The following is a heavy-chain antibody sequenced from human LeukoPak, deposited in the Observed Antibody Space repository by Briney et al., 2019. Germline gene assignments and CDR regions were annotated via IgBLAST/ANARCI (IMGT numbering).Heavy chain of an antibody. J-gene: IGHJ4*02. D-gene: IGHD5-24*01. CDR2: IYYSGST. CDR3: ARGDVEMATITFDY. CDR1: GGSISSSSYY. V-gene: IGHV4-39*07. Sequence: SETLSLTCTVSGGSISSSSYYWSWIRQPPGKGLEWIGSIYYSGSTYYNPSLKSRVTISVDTSKNQFSLKLSSVTAADTAVYYCARGDVEMATITFDYWGQGTLVTVSS.